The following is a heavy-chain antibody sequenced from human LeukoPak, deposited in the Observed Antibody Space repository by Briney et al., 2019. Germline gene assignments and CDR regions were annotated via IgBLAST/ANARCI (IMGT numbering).Heavy chain of an antibody. CDR2: IYGGGST. J-gene: IGHJ4*02. Sequence: PGGSLRLSCAASGFTVSSNYMSWVRQAPGKGLEWVSVIYGGGSTYYADSVKGRFTISRDNSKNTLYLQMNSLRAEDTAVYYCARGYYYGSGSYFDYWGQGTLVTVSS. V-gene: IGHV3-53*01. CDR1: GFTVSSNY. D-gene: IGHD3-10*01. CDR3: ARGYYYGSGSYFDY.